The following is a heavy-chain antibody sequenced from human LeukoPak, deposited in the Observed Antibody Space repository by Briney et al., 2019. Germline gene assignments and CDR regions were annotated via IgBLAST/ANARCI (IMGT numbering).Heavy chain of an antibody. Sequence: GESLKISCKGSGYSFTSYWIGWVRQMPGKGLECMGIIYPGDSDTRYSPSFQGQVTISADKSISTAYLQWSSLKASDTAMYYCASPRGYSYGYNGPLHAFDIWGQGTMVTVSS. CDR3: ASPRGYSYGYNGPLHAFDI. CDR2: IYPGDSDT. D-gene: IGHD5-18*01. V-gene: IGHV5-51*01. CDR1: GYSFTSYW. J-gene: IGHJ3*02.